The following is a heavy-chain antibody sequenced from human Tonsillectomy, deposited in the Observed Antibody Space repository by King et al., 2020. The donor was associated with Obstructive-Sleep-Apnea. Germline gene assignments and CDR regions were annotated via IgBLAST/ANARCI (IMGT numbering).Heavy chain of an antibody. CDR3: VKDPPSKAVAAPDPDPFDI. Sequence: EVQLVESGGGLVQPGGSLRLTCSASGFTFSRYAMHWVRQAPGKGLEYVSAIRSNGARTYYADSVKGRFTISRDNSKNTLYLQMSSLRTEDTAVYYCVKDPPSKAVAAPDPDPFDIWGQGTMVTVSS. D-gene: IGHD6-19*01. J-gene: IGHJ3*02. CDR1: GFTFSRYA. CDR2: IRSNGART. V-gene: IGHV3-64D*06.